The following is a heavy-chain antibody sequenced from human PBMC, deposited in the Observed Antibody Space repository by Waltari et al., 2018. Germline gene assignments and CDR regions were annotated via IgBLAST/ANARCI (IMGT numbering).Heavy chain of an antibody. CDR1: GFTFSSYS. Sequence: EVQLVESGGGLVKPGGSLRLSCAASGFTFSSYSMNWVRQAQGKGLEWVSSISSSSSYIYYADSVKGRFTISRDNAKNSLYLQMNSLRAEDTAVYYCAREGITIFGVVTEGYYYYGMDVWGQGTTVTVSS. V-gene: IGHV3-21*01. J-gene: IGHJ6*02. CDR2: ISSSSSYI. CDR3: AREGITIFGVVTEGYYYYGMDV. D-gene: IGHD3-3*01.